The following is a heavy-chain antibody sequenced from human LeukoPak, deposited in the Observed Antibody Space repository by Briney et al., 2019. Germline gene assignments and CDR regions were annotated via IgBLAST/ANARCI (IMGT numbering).Heavy chain of an antibody. CDR1: GGSISSGGYY. CDR2: IYYSGST. V-gene: IGHV4-31*03. D-gene: IGHD3-3*02. J-gene: IGHJ4*02. Sequence: PSQTLSLTCTVSGGSISSGGYYWSWIRQHPGKGLEWIGYIYYSGSTYYNPSLKSRVTISVDTSKNQFSLKLSSVTAADTAVYYCASLKISLSPNFDYWGQGTLVTVSS. CDR3: ASLKISLSPNFDY.